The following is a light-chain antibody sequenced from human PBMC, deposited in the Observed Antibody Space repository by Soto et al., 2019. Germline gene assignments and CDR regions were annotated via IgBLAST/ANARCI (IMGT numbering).Light chain of an antibody. CDR1: QSVLYSSNNKNY. J-gene: IGKJ3*01. Sequence: DIVMTQSPDSLAVSLGERATINCKSSQSVLYSSNNKNYLAWYQQKPGQPPKLFIYWASTREPGVPDRFSGSGSGTDFTLTISSLQAEDVAVYYCQQYYSTPLTFGPRTKVDIK. CDR3: QQYYSTPLT. CDR2: WAS. V-gene: IGKV4-1*01.